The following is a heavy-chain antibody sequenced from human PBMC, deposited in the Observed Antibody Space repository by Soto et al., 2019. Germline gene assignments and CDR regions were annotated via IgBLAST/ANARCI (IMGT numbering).Heavy chain of an antibody. D-gene: IGHD6-25*01. CDR2: IYYSGTT. J-gene: IGHJ4*02. V-gene: IGHV4-39*01. CDR3: ARDSKDLAAFDY. Sequence: SETLSLTCSVSGGSVISSHYFWAWIRQPPGKGLEWIGTIYYSGTTYYNPSLKSRVTISVDMSKNQFSLKLSSVTAADTAVYYCARDSKDLAAFDYWGQGILVTVSS. CDR1: GGSVISSHYF.